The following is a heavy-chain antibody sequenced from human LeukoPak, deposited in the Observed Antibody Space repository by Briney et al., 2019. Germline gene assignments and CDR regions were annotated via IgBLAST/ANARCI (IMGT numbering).Heavy chain of an antibody. CDR3: ARQTTVFDN. V-gene: IGHV3-48*02. Sequence: GGSLGLSCAAPGFTFSYYSMNWVRQAPGRGLEWLSYISSSGSSMYYADSVKGRFTISRDNAQNSVYLQMNSLRDEDTAVYYCARQTTVFDNWGQGTLVTVSS. CDR2: ISSSGSSM. J-gene: IGHJ4*02. D-gene: IGHD1-1*01. CDR1: GFTFSYYS.